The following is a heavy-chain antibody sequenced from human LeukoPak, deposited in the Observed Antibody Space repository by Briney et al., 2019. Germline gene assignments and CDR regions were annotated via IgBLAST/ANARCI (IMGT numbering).Heavy chain of an antibody. CDR1: GYSFTSYW. J-gene: IGHJ4*02. V-gene: IGHV5-51*01. CDR3: ARQAPLVRGEFDY. CDR2: IYPGDSDT. Sequence: GESLQISCQGSGYSFTSYWIGWVRQMPGKGLEWMGIIYPGDSDTRYSLSFQGQVTISADKSISTAYLQWSSLKASDTAMYYCARQAPLVRGEFDYWGQGTLVTVSS. D-gene: IGHD3-10*01.